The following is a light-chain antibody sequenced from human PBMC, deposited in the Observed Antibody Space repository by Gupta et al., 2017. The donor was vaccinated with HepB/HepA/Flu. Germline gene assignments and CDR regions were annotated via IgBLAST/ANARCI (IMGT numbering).Light chain of an antibody. V-gene: IGLV3-1*01. Sequence: SYELTPPPSVSVSPGPHASITCSGAKLGDQYACWYQQKPGQSPVLVIYQDSKRPSGIPVRFSGSNSGNTATLTISGTQAMDEADYYCQAWDSSTVVFGGGTKLTVL. CDR1: KLGDQY. CDR2: QDS. CDR3: QAWDSSTVV. J-gene: IGLJ2*01.